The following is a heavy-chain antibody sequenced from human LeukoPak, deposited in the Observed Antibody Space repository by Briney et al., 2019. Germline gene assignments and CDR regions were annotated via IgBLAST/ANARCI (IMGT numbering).Heavy chain of an antibody. V-gene: IGHV3-23*01. D-gene: IGHD3-16*01. Sequence: PGGSLRLSCAASGFTFSSYAMSWVRQAPGKGLEWVSAISGSGGSAYYADSVKGRFTISSDNSKNTLYLQMNSLRAEDTAVYYWARGGGHFDYWGQGTLVTVSS. CDR3: ARGGGHFDY. J-gene: IGHJ4*02. CDR1: GFTFSSYA. CDR2: ISGSGGSA.